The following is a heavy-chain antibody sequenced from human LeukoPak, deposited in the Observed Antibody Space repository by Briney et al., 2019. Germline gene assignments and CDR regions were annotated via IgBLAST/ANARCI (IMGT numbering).Heavy chain of an antibody. Sequence: PGGSLRLSCAASGFTFNRCGMHWVRQAPGKGLEWVAVITNDGSRQYYTDSVKGRFTISRDNPENTLSLQMNSLRDEDTAVYYCVKSSGTNDYGMDAWGQGTTVTV. J-gene: IGHJ6*02. CDR1: GFTFNRCG. CDR2: ITNDGSRQ. V-gene: IGHV3-30*18. CDR3: VKSSGTNDYGMDA. D-gene: IGHD3-10*01.